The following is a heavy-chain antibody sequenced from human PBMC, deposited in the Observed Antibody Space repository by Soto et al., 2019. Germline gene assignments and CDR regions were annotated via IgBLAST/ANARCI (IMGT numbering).Heavy chain of an antibody. V-gene: IGHV3-30*18. J-gene: IGHJ4*02. CDR2: ISYDGSNK. Sequence: QVQLVESGGGVVQPGRSLRLSCAASGFTFSSYAMHWVRQAPGKGLEWVAVISYDGSNKYYADSVKGRFIISRDNSKNTLYLQMNSLRAEDTAVYYCAKDLPPGVSSSWSLYFDYWGQGTLVTVSS. D-gene: IGHD6-13*01. CDR3: AKDLPPGVSSSWSLYFDY. CDR1: GFTFSSYA.